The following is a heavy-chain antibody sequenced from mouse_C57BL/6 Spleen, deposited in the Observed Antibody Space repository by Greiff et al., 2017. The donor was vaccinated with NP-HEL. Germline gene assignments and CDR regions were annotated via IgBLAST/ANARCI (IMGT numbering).Heavy chain of an antibody. V-gene: IGHV1-47*01. D-gene: IGHD1-1*01. CDR1: GYTFTTYP. J-gene: IGHJ1*03. Sequence: QVPLQRSGAELVKPGASVKMSCKASGYTFTTYPIEWMKQHHGKSLEWIGNFHPYNDDTKYNEKFKGKATLTVEKSSSTVYLELSRLTSDDSAVDCCARGLLRYWYFDVWGTGTTVTVSS. CDR2: FHPYNDDT. CDR3: ARGLLRYWYFDV.